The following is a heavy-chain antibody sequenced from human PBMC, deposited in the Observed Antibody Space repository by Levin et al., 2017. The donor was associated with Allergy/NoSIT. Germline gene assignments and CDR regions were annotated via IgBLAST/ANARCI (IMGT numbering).Heavy chain of an antibody. CDR3: ATIYDFPSGLDV. V-gene: IGHV1-24*01. Sequence: GGSLRLSCKVSEYTLTNLAMHWVRQAPGKGLEWMGGFDPENAVTVYAQNFQGRVIMTEDTSTDTAYMELRSLTSEDTAVYYCATIYDFPSGLDVWGQGTTVTVSS. CDR2: FDPENAVT. J-gene: IGHJ6*02. D-gene: IGHD3-3*01. CDR1: EYTLTNLA.